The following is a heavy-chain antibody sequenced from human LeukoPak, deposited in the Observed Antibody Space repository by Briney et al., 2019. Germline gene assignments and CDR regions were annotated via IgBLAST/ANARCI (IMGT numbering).Heavy chain of an antibody. J-gene: IGHJ6*03. CDR2: ISYSGTT. Sequence: SETLSLTCTVSGGSISSSSYYWGWVRQPPGKGLEWIGTISYSGTTYYSPSLKSRVTISLDTSKNQFSLKLSSVTAADTAIYYCARDFSSSSTVYYYYYMDVWGKGTTVTVSS. D-gene: IGHD6-6*01. CDR1: GGSISSSSYY. CDR3: ARDFSSSSTVYYYYYMDV. V-gene: IGHV4-39*07.